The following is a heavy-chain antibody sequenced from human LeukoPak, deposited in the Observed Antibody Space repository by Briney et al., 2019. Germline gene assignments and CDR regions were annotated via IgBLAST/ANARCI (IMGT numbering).Heavy chain of an antibody. D-gene: IGHD5-18*01. CDR2: ISYDGSNK. J-gene: IGHJ3*02. CDR1: GFTFSSYA. Sequence: AGGSLRLSCAASGFTFSSYAMHWVRQAPGKGLEWVAVISYDGSNKYYADSVKGRFTISRDNSKNTLYLQMNSLRAEDTAVYYCARGYSYGQTLDDAFDIWGQGTMVTVSS. V-gene: IGHV3-30*04. CDR3: ARGYSYGQTLDDAFDI.